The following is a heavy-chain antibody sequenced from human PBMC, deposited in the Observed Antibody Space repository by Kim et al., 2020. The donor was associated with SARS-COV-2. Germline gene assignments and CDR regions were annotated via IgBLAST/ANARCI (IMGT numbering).Heavy chain of an antibody. Sequence: GGSLRLSCAASGFTFSSYGMHWVRQAPGKGLEWVAVISYDGSNKYYADSVKGRFTISRDNSKNTLYLQMNSLRAEDTAVYYCAKDLVVVTAIYYYYYGMDVWGQGTTVTVSS. V-gene: IGHV3-30*18. CDR3: AKDLVVVTAIYYYYYGMDV. CDR1: GFTFSSYG. J-gene: IGHJ6*02. D-gene: IGHD2-21*02. CDR2: ISYDGSNK.